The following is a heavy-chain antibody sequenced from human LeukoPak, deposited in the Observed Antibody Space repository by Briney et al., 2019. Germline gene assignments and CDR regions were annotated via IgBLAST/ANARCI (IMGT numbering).Heavy chain of an antibody. Sequence: SETLSLACTVSSGSISSSSYYWGWIRQPPGKGLEWIGSIYYSGNTYYNPSLKSRVTISVDPSKNQFSLKLRSVTAADTAVYYCASAVAGTQALDYWGQGTLVTVSS. D-gene: IGHD6-19*01. CDR3: ASAVAGTQALDY. V-gene: IGHV4-39*01. CDR1: SGSISSSSYY. CDR2: IYYSGNT. J-gene: IGHJ4*02.